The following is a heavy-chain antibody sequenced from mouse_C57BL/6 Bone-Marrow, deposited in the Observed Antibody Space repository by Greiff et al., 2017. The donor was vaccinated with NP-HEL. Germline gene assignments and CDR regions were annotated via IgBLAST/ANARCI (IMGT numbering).Heavy chain of an antibody. CDR3: AREGELTVYFDY. J-gene: IGHJ2*01. Sequence: EVMLVESGGGLVKPGGSLKLSCAASGFTFSSYAMSWVRQTPEKRLEWVATISDGGSYTYYPDNVKGRFTISRDNAKNNLYLQMSHLKSEDTAMYYCAREGELTVYFDYWGQGTTLTVSS. V-gene: IGHV5-4*01. CDR1: GFTFSSYA. D-gene: IGHD4-1*01. CDR2: ISDGGSYT.